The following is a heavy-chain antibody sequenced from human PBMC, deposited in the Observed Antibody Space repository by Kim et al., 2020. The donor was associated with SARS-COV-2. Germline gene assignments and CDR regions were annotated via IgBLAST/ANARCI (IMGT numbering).Heavy chain of an antibody. V-gene: IGHV3-48*03. CDR3: ARETANCGGDCFDY. CDR1: GFTFSNYE. CDR2: ITSVGDAV. J-gene: IGHJ4*02. Sequence: GGSLRLSCTGSGFTFSNYEFNWIRQAPGKGLEWVSYITSVGDAVYYADSVKGRFTTSRDSAKNSLYLQMNSLRAEDTGVYYCARETANCGGDCFDYWGQGTLVTVSS. D-gene: IGHD2-21*01.